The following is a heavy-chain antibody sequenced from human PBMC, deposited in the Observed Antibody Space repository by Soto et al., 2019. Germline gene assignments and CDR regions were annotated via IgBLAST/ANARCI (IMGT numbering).Heavy chain of an antibody. CDR2: IIPIFGTA. J-gene: IGHJ6*02. CDR3: ARGLYGGNSPVYYYGMDV. CDR1: GGTFSSYA. D-gene: IGHD4-17*01. Sequence: QVQLVQSGAEVKKPGSSVKVSCKASGGTFSSYAISWVRQAPGQGLEWMGGIIPIFGTANYAQKFQGRVTITANKSTSTAYMELSSLRSEDTAVYYCARGLYGGNSPVYYYGMDVWGQGTTVTVSS. V-gene: IGHV1-69*06.